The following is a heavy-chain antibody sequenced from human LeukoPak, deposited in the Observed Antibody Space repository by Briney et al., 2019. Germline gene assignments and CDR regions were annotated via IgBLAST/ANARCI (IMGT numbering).Heavy chain of an antibody. V-gene: IGHV1-46*01. Sequence: GASVKVSCKASGYTFTSYYMHWVRQAPGQGLEWMGIINPSGGSTSYAQKFQGRVTMTRDMSTSTAYMELSSLRSEDTAVYYCAREAGSYSYGFGPVSWGQGTLVTVSS. CDR1: GYTFTSYY. J-gene: IGHJ4*02. CDR2: INPSGGST. CDR3: AREAGSYSYGFGPVS. D-gene: IGHD5-18*01.